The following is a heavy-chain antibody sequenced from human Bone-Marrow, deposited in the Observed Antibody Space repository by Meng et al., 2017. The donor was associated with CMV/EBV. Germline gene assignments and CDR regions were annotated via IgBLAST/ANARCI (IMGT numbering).Heavy chain of an antibody. Sequence: SFAASGFPFSCYAMSWVRQAPGKGLEWVSAISGSGGSTYYADSVKGRFTISRDNSKNTLYLQMNSLRAEDTAVYYCARAGRVAAYDYWGQGTLVTVSS. D-gene: IGHD6-19*01. CDR3: ARAGRVAAYDY. CDR2: ISGSGGST. CDR1: GFPFSCYA. J-gene: IGHJ4*02. V-gene: IGHV3-23*01.